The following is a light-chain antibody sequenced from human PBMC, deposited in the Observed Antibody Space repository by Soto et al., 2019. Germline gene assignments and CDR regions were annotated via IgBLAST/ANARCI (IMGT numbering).Light chain of an antibody. Sequence: IVLTQSPDTLSLSPGERATLSCRTSHGLSASSLAWYQLTPGQPPKVLMYGASRRATGIPDRFSGSGSGAVFTLNISRLEPDDFAVYYCQQYGTSPYTFGLRTKLEIK. V-gene: IGKV3-20*01. CDR1: HGLSASS. CDR2: GAS. J-gene: IGKJ2*01. CDR3: QQYGTSPYT.